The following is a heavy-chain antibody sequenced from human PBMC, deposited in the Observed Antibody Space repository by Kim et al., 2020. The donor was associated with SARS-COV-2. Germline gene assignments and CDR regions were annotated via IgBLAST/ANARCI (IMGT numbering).Heavy chain of an antibody. CDR3: ARDRHCSSTSCPPLDYGMDV. Sequence: GGSLRLSCAASGFTFSSYSMNWVRQAPGKGLEWVSSISSSSSYIYYAESVKGRFTISRDNAKNSLYLQMNSLRAEETAVYYCARDRHCSSTSCPPLDYGMDVWGQGTTVTVSS. D-gene: IGHD2-2*01. V-gene: IGHV3-21*01. CDR1: GFTFSSYS. CDR2: ISSSSSYI. J-gene: IGHJ6*02.